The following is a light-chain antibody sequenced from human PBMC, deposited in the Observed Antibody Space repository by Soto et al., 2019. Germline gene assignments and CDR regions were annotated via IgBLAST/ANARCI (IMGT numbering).Light chain of an antibody. CDR1: QTIISW. CDR3: QQYHTYSRT. Sequence: DIQMTQSPSTLSGSVGDRVTITFRASQTIISWLAWYQQKPGKAPKLLIYKASTLKSGVPSRFSGSGSGTEFTLTISSLQPDDFATYYCQQYHTYSRTFGQGTKVDIK. J-gene: IGKJ1*01. V-gene: IGKV1-5*03. CDR2: KAS.